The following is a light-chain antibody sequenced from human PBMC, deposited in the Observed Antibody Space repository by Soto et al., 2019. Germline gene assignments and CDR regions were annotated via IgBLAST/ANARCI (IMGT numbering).Light chain of an antibody. Sequence: QSVLTQTPSVSVSPGPSVTISCTGTSSDVGSNNRVSWYQQPPGTVPKVMIYEVSNRPSGVPDRFSGSKSGNTASLTISGLQAEDEADYYCCSFTSANTYVFGTGTKVTVL. CDR1: SSDVGSNNR. J-gene: IGLJ1*01. CDR2: EVS. CDR3: CSFTSANTYV. V-gene: IGLV2-18*02.